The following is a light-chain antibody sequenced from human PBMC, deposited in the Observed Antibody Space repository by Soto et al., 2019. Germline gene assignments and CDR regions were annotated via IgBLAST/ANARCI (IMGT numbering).Light chain of an antibody. CDR1: SSDIGAYDY. J-gene: IGLJ1*01. CDR2: EVN. V-gene: IGLV2-14*01. Sequence: QSVLTQPASLSGCPGQSITNSCTGTSSDIGAYDYVSWFQQHPGKAPKLMISEVNNRPSGLSNRFSRSKSGNTAYLPISGLQVEDEAEYFCFSFTTTPTHVFGTGPKVTVL. CDR3: FSFTTTPTHV.